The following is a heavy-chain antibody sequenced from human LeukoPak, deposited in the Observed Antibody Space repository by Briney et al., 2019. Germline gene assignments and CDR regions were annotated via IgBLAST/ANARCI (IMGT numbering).Heavy chain of an antibody. D-gene: IGHD3-10*02. CDR1: GGSISSYY. V-gene: IGHV4-59*01. CDR2: IYYSGST. Sequence: SETLSLTCTVSGGSISSYYWSWIRQPPGKGLEWIGYIYYSGSTNYNPSLKSRVTISVDTSKNQFSLKLSSVTAAGTAVYYCARGATVLYYYGMDVWGQGTTVTVSS. CDR3: ARGATVLYYYGMDV. J-gene: IGHJ6*02.